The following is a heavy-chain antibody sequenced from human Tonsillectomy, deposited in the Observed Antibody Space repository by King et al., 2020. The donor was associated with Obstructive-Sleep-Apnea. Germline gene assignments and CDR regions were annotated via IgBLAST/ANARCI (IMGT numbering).Heavy chain of an antibody. CDR3: AKYGSRIVGASYFDY. CDR1: GFTFSSYA. J-gene: IGHJ4*02. Sequence: VQLVEAGGGLVQPGGSLRLSCAASGFTFSSYAMSWVRQAPGKGLEWVSAISGSGGSTYYADSVKGRFTISRDNSKNTLYLQMNSLRAEDTAVYYGAKYGSRIVGASYFDYWGQGTLVTVSS. CDR2: ISGSGGST. V-gene: IGHV3-23*04. D-gene: IGHD1-26*01.